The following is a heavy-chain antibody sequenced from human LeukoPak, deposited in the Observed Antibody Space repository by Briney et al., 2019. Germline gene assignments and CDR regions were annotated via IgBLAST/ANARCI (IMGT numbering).Heavy chain of an antibody. CDR3: ARCEGFGELLYPLY. V-gene: IGHV4-61*01. Sequence: SETLSLTCTVSGGSVSSGSYYWSWIRQPPGKGLEWIGYIYYSGSTNYNPSLKSQVTISVDTSRNQFSLKLSSVTAADTAVYYCARCEGFGELLYPLYWGQGTLVTVSS. CDR2: IYYSGST. J-gene: IGHJ4*02. CDR1: GGSVSSGSYY. D-gene: IGHD3-10*01.